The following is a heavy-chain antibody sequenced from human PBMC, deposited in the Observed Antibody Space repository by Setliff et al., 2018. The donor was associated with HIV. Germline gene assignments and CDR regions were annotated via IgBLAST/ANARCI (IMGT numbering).Heavy chain of an antibody. V-gene: IGHV4-39*01. CDR3: ASGFYYDSSGYWPFDY. CDR1: GASISNSNSY. D-gene: IGHD3-22*01. J-gene: IGHJ4*02. Sequence: SETLSLTCAVYGASISNSNSYWGWNRQPPGKGLEWIGSIYYSGSTFQNPSLKSRVTISLDKSKNQFSLKLNSVTAAHTAVYYCASGFYYDSSGYWPFDYWGQGTLVTVS. CDR2: IYYSGST.